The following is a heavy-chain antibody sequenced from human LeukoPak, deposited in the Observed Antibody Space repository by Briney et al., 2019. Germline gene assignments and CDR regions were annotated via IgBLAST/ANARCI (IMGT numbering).Heavy chain of an antibody. V-gene: IGHV3-73*01. CDR3: TRHHYGRFDY. CDR2: IRSKANSCAT. Sequence: PGGSLGLSCAASGFTFSGSAMHWVRQASGKGLEWVGRIRSKANSCATAYAASVKGRFTISRDDSKNTAYLQMNSLKTEDTAVYYCTRHHYGRFDYWGQGTLVTVSS. CDR1: GFTFSGSA. D-gene: IGHD3-10*01. J-gene: IGHJ4*02.